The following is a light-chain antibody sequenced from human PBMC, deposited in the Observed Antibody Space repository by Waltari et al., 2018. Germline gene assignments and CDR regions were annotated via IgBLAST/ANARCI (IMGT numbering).Light chain of an antibody. CDR2: GAS. J-gene: IGKJ4*01. CDR1: QTVMSDY. CDR3: QQYGTSPLT. Sequence: EIVLTQSPGTLSLSQGERAILSCRASQTVMSDYLAWYQQKPGQAPRLLIYGASTRATGTPDRFRGSGSGTDFTLTISRLEPEDFAVYHCQQYGTSPLTFGGGTKVEI. V-gene: IGKV3-20*01.